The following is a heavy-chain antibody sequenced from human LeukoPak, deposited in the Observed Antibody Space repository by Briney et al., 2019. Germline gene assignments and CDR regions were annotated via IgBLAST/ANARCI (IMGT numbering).Heavy chain of an antibody. CDR2: ISGSGGST. Sequence: GGSLRLSCAASGFIFSSYSMNWVRQAPGKGLQWVSDISGSGGSTYYADSVKGRFTISRDNSKNTLYLQMNSLSAVDTALYYCATSRGPGYSSVPYDYWGQGTLVTVSS. J-gene: IGHJ4*02. D-gene: IGHD5-18*01. CDR3: ATSRGPGYSSVPYDY. CDR1: GFIFSSYS. V-gene: IGHV3-23*01.